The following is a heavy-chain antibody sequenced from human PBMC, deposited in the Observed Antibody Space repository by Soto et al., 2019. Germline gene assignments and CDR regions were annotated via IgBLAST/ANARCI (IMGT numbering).Heavy chain of an antibody. CDR2: IWADGTNK. J-gene: IGHJ6*02. D-gene: IGHD3-16*01. CDR1: GFTFGDFG. V-gene: IGHV3-33*01. Sequence: QVQLVESGGDVVQPGRSLRLSCEVSGFTFGDFGIHWVRQAPGKGLEWVTVIWADGTNKYYADSVKGRFTVSGDNSKNTLYLQMNSLRVEDTAVYYCARDLVTLAAMDVWGPGTTVLVSS. CDR3: ARDLVTLAAMDV.